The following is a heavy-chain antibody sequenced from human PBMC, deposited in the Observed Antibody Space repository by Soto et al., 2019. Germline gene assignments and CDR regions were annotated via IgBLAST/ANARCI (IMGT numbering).Heavy chain of an antibody. D-gene: IGHD2-15*01. V-gene: IGHV6-1*01. CDR2: TYHRSRWYS. Sequence: SQTLSLTCVGSGDTVSSNSVAWNWVRQSPSRGLEWLGRTYHRSRWYSDYAVSVRSRIDINADTSKNQVSLQLNSGTPEDTAVYYCARSEEDSDYYYYGMDVWGQGTTVTVSS. J-gene: IGHJ6*02. CDR1: GDTVSSNSVA. CDR3: ARSEEDSDYYYYGMDV.